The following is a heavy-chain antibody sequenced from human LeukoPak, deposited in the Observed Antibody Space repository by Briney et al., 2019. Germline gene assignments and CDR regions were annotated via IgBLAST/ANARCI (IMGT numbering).Heavy chain of an antibody. V-gene: IGHV6-1*01. Sequence: SQTLSLTCAISGDTVSSNRATWKWVRQSPSRGLEWQGRTYYGSKSYNDYAVSVKSRITINPDTSKNQFSLQLNSVTPEDTAEYYCALASGWYDEAVRYYNNGMDVWGQGTTVTVSS. D-gene: IGHD6-19*01. CDR1: GDTVSSNRAT. J-gene: IGHJ6*02. CDR2: TYYGSKSYN. CDR3: ALASGWYDEAVRYYNNGMDV.